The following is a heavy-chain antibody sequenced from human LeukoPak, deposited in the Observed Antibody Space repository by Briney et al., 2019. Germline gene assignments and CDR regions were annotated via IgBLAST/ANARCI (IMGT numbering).Heavy chain of an antibody. J-gene: IGHJ6*02. Sequence: GGSLRLSCAASGFTFDDYAMHWVRQAPGKGLEWVSLISGDGGSTYYADSVKGRFTISRDNSKNSLYLQMNSLRTEDTALYYCAKDFSSGTYYPYYYYGMDVWGQGTTITVSS. CDR1: GFTFDDYA. CDR2: ISGDGGST. D-gene: IGHD3-10*01. CDR3: AKDFSSGTYYPYYYYGMDV. V-gene: IGHV3-43*02.